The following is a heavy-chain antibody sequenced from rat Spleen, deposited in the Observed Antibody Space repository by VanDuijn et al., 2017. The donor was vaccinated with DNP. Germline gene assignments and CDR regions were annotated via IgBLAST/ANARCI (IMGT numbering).Heavy chain of an antibody. D-gene: IGHD1-11*01. V-gene: IGHV5-29*01. CDR2: ITYDGSRT. J-gene: IGHJ4*01. CDR3: TTFEGTNA. Sequence: EVLLVETGGGLVQPGRSLKLSCVASGFTFSSYWMYWIRQAPKKGLEWVATITYDGSRTYCRDSVKGRFTISRNNAKSTLYLQMDSLRSEDTATYYCTTFEGTNAWGQGTSVTVSS. CDR1: GFTFSSYW.